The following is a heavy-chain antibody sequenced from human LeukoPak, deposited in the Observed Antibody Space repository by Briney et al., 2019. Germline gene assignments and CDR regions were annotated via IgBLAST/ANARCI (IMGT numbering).Heavy chain of an antibody. CDR3: ARIPARLWRSAFDI. V-gene: IGHV4-34*01. Sequence: SETLSLTCAVYGGSFSGYYWSWIRQPPGKGLEWIGEINHSGSTNYNPSLKSRVTISVDTSKNQFSLKLSSVTAADTAVYYCARIPARLWRSAFDIWGQGTMVTVSS. CDR2: INHSGST. CDR1: GGSFSGYY. D-gene: IGHD5-18*01. J-gene: IGHJ3*02.